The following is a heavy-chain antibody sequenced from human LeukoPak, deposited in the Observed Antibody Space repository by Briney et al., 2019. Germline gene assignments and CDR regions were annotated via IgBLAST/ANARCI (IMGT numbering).Heavy chain of an antibody. Sequence: GGSLRLSCAAPGFTFSDYYMSYIRQAPGKGLEWVSYISISSSTRDYADSVKGRFTISRDNAKNSMYLQMNSLRAEDTAVYYCARLIQYRVLNYNYYYYMDVWGKGTSVTVSS. V-gene: IGHV3-11*04. CDR3: ARLIQYRVLNYNYYYYMDV. J-gene: IGHJ6*03. D-gene: IGHD3-16*02. CDR2: ISISSSTR. CDR1: GFTFSDYY.